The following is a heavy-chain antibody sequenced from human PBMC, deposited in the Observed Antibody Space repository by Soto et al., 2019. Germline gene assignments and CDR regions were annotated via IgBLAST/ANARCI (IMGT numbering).Heavy chain of an antibody. CDR2: ISGYNGDT. CDR3: AKNGQPPYYYYGMDV. D-gene: IGHD2-8*01. Sequence: ASVKVSCKASGYTFSRYGISWVRQAPGQGLEWMGWISGYNGDTKYAQKVQGRVTMTIDTSTYTAYMELRSLTSDDSAIYYCAKNGQPPYYYYGMDVWGQGTTVTVSS. V-gene: IGHV1-18*01. J-gene: IGHJ6*02. CDR1: GYTFSRYG.